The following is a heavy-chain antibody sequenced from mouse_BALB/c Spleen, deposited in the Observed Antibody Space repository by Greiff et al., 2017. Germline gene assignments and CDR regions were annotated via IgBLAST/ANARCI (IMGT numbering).Heavy chain of an antibody. D-gene: IGHD2-1*01. Sequence: EVKVEESGGGLVQPGGSLRLSCATSGFTFTDYYMSWVRQPPGKALEWLGFIRNKANGYTTEYSASVKGRFTISRDNSQSILYLQMNTLRAEDSATYYCARLNYGNYLDYWGQGTTLTVSS. CDR2: IRNKANGYTT. V-gene: IGHV7-3*02. J-gene: IGHJ2*01. CDR3: ARLNYGNYLDY. CDR1: GFTFTDYY.